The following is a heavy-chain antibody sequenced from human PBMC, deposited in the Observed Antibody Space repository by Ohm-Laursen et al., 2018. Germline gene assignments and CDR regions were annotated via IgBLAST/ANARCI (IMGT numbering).Heavy chain of an antibody. Sequence: GASVKVSCKASGYSFTVYYMHWVRQAPGQGPEWMGWINPASGGTKYAQKFQGRVTMTRDTSISTAYMELSRLRSDDTAVYYCASLSGYVGVNWGQGTLVTVSS. V-gene: IGHV1-2*02. CDR2: INPASGGT. J-gene: IGHJ4*02. D-gene: IGHD5-12*01. CDR3: ASLSGYVGVN. CDR1: GYSFTVYY.